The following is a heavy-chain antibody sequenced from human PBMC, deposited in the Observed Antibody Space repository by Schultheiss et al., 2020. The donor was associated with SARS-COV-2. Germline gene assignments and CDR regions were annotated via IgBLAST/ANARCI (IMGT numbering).Heavy chain of an antibody. D-gene: IGHD3-3*01. CDR3: AKGTIFGVVTGFDY. J-gene: IGHJ4*02. Sequence: GESLKISCAASGFTFSSYWMHWVRQAPGKGLVWVSAISGSGGSTYYADSVKGRFTISRDNSKNTLYLQMNSLRAEDTAVYYCAKGTIFGVVTGFDYWGQGTLVTVSS. CDR1: GFTFSSYW. V-gene: IGHV3-23*01. CDR2: ISGSGGST.